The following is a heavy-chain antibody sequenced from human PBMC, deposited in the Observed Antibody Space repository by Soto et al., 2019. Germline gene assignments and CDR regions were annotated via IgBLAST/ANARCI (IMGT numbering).Heavy chain of an antibody. CDR3: AKDLIYCSGGSCRDY. CDR1: GFTFSSYG. Sequence: LRLSCAASGFTFSSYGMHWVRQAPGKGLEWVAVISYDGSNKYYADSVKGRFTISRDNSKNTLYLQMNSLRAEDTAVYYCAKDLIYCSGGSCRDYWGQGTLVTAPQ. V-gene: IGHV3-30*18. CDR2: ISYDGSNK. D-gene: IGHD2-15*01. J-gene: IGHJ4*02.